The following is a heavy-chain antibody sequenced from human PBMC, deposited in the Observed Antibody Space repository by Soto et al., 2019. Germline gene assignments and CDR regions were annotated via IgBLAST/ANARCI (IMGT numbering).Heavy chain of an antibody. CDR2: IDPSDSQT. V-gene: IGHV5-10-1*01. CDR1: GYSFAVYW. Sequence: GESLKISCKGSGYSFAVYWITWVRQKPGKGLEWMGRIDPSDSQTYYSPSFRGHVTISATKSITTVFLQWSSLRASDTAMYYCARQIYDSDTGPNFQYYFESWGQGTPVTVPQ. J-gene: IGHJ4*02. CDR3: ARQIYDSDTGPNFQYYFES. D-gene: IGHD3-22*01.